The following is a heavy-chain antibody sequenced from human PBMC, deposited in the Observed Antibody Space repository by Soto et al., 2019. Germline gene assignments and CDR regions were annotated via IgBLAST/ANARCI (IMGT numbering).Heavy chain of an antibody. CDR2: IVVGSGNT. V-gene: IGHV1-58*02. CDR3: AAAGRGYSVIPNLFDL. CDR1: GFTFTSSA. D-gene: IGHD5-12*01. J-gene: IGHJ5*02. Sequence: GASVKVSCKASGFTFTSSAMQWVRQARGQRLEWIGWIVVGSGNTNYAQKFQERVTITRDMSTSTAYMELSSLRSEDTAVYYCAAAGRGYSVIPNLFDLWGQGTLVTVSS.